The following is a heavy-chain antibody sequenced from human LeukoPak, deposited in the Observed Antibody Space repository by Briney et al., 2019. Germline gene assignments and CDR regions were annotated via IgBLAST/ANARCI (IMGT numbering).Heavy chain of an antibody. J-gene: IGHJ4*02. CDR1: GGSFSGYY. Sequence: SETLSLTRAVYGGSFSGYYWSWIRQPPGKGLEWIGEINHSGSTNYNPSLKSRVTISVDTSKNQFSLKLSSVTAADTAVYYCARGWGAARHLYFDYWGQGTLVTVSS. CDR2: INHSGST. V-gene: IGHV4-34*01. D-gene: IGHD6-6*01. CDR3: ARGWGAARHLYFDY.